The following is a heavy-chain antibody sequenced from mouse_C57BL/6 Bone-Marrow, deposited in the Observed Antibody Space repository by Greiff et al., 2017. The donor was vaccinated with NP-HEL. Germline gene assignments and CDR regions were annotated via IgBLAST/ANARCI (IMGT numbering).Heavy chain of an antibody. Sequence: VQLQEPGPGLVQPSQSLSITCTVSGFSLTSYGVHWVRQSPGKGLEWLGVIWSGGSTDYNAAFISRLSISKDNSKSQVFFKMNSLQADDTAIYYCARNYEIYYDYYAMDYWGQGTSVTVSS. CDR3: ARNYEIYYDYYAMDY. CDR1: GFSLTSYG. D-gene: IGHD2-1*01. V-gene: IGHV2-2*01. J-gene: IGHJ4*01. CDR2: IWSGGST.